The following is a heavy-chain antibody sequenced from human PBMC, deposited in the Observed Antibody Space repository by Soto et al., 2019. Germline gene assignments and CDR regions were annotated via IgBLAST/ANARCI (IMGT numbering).Heavy chain of an antibody. Sequence: SVKVSCKASGFTFTSSAMQWVRQARGQRLEWIGWIVVGSGNTNYAQKFQERVTITRDMSTSTAYMELSSLRSEDTAVYYCAAAGISGSYYGVFDYWGQGTLVTVS. CDR1: GFTFTSSA. CDR3: AAAGISGSYYGVFDY. J-gene: IGHJ4*02. CDR2: IVVGSGNT. V-gene: IGHV1-58*02. D-gene: IGHD1-26*01.